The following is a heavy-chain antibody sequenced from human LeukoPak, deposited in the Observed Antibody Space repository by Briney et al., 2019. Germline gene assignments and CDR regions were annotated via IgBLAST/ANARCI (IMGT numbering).Heavy chain of an antibody. CDR3: TTDLFGYCSSTSCYAGVYYYYGMDV. CDR2: IKSKTDGGTT. CDR1: GFTFSNAW. D-gene: IGHD2-2*03. Sequence: GGSLRLSCAASGFTFSNAWMSWVRQAPGKGLEWVGRIKSKTDGGTTDYAAPVKGRFTISRDDSKNTLYLRMNSLKTEDTAVYYCTTDLFGYCSSTSCYAGVYYYYGMDVWGQGTTVTVSS. J-gene: IGHJ6*02. V-gene: IGHV3-15*01.